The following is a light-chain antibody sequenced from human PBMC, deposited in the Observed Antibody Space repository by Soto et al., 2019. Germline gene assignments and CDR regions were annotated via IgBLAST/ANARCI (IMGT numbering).Light chain of an antibody. CDR3: SSYTSSSTLEGV. Sequence: QSALTQPASVSGSPGQSITISCTGTSSDVGGYNYVSRYQQHPGKAPKLMIYDVSNRPSGVSNRFSGSKSGNTAYLTISGRQAEDEADYYCSSYTSSSTLEGVFGGGTKLTVL. J-gene: IGLJ3*02. CDR1: SSDVGGYNY. V-gene: IGLV2-14*01. CDR2: DVS.